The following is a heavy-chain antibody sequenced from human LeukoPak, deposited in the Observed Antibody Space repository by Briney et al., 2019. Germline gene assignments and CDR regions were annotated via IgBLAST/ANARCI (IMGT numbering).Heavy chain of an antibody. J-gene: IGHJ4*02. CDR2: ISRSSSYT. D-gene: IGHD3-10*01. V-gene: IGHV3-11*06. CDR3: ARGGSGRALVNF. Sequence: PGVSLRLSCAASGFTFSDYYMSWIRQAPGKGLEWVSYISRSSSYTNYADSVKGRFTISRDNAKNSVYLQMNSLRAEDTAVYYCARGGSGRALVNFWGQGTLVTVSS. CDR1: GFTFSDYY.